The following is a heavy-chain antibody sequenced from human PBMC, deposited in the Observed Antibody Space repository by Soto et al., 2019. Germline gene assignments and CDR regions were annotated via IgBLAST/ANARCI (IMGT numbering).Heavy chain of an antibody. D-gene: IGHD1-26*01. CDR1: GYSFTSYW. CDR2: IDPSDSYT. CDR3: ARRGGIVGALDDFDI. Sequence: GESLKISCKGSGYSFTSYWISWVRQMPGKGLEWMGRIDPSDSYTNYSPSFQGHVTISADKSISTAYLQWSSLKASDTAMYYCARRGGIVGALDDFDIQGQMPMCTVSS. V-gene: IGHV5-10-1*01. J-gene: IGHJ3*02.